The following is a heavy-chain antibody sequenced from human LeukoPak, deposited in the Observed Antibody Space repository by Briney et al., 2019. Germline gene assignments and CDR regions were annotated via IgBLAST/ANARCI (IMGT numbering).Heavy chain of an antibody. CDR2: ISSSSSYI. Sequence: GGSLRLSCAASGFTFSSYSMNWVREAPGKGLEGVSSISSSSSYIYYADSVKGRFTISRDNSKNTLYLQMNSLRADDTAVYYCARALGYCSSTSCYYAFDIWGQGTMVTVSS. CDR1: GFTFSSYS. V-gene: IGHV3-21*04. J-gene: IGHJ3*02. CDR3: ARALGYCSSTSCYYAFDI. D-gene: IGHD2-2*01.